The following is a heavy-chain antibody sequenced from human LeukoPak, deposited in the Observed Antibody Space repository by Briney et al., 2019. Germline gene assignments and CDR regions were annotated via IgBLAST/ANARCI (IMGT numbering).Heavy chain of an antibody. V-gene: IGHV3-30-3*01. J-gene: IGHJ6*02. CDR1: GFNLSSYA. CDR2: ISYDGGNK. CDR3: ARGKGFYYYGMDV. Sequence: TLRLSCPAYGFNLSSYAMHGVRHATGKGLEGVAVISYDGGNKYYADSVKGRFTISRDNSENTLYLQMNSLRAEDTAVYYCARGKGFYYYGMDVWGQGTTVTVSS.